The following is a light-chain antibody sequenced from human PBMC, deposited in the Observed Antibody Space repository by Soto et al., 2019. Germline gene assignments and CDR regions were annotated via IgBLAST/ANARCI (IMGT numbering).Light chain of an antibody. CDR1: QSISSSF. CDR3: KQYGSRPRT. CDR2: GAS. J-gene: IGKJ4*01. Sequence: SGASQSISSSFLAWYQQKPGQAPRLLIYGASKRATGIPDRFSGSGSGTDFTFTISRLEPEDFAVYCCKQYGSRPRTFAEGTKVDIK. V-gene: IGKV3-20*01.